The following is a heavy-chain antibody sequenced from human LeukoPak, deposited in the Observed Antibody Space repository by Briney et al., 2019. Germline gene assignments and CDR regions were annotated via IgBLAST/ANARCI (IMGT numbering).Heavy chain of an antibody. J-gene: IGHJ3*02. CDR3: ARGGRGSAAVVAPRSFDS. Sequence: GGSLRLSCAASGFTVSSIHMVWLRQAPGKGLEWVSDTYTGGNSYYADSVKGRFIISRDISKSTLYLQMNSLRAEDSALYYCARGGRGSAAVVAPRSFDSWGEGTMVTVSA. CDR2: TYTGGNS. CDR1: GFTVSSIH. V-gene: IGHV3-53*01. D-gene: IGHD3-22*01.